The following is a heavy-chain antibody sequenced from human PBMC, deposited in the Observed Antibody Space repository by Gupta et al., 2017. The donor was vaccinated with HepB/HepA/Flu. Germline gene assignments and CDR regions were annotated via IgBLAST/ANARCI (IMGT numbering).Heavy chain of an antibody. CDR3: AKRGAYCFDY. J-gene: IGHJ4*02. Sequence: EVQLLESGGGLVQPGGSLRLSWSTSGFTFSNPGMSWVRQAPGRGLEWVSSISGSGANTYYADSVKGRISISRDNSKNTVHLQMDSLRAEDTAVYYCAKRGAYCFDYWGQGTLVTVAS. CDR2: ISGSGANT. CDR1: GFTFSNPG. D-gene: IGHD3-16*01. V-gene: IGHV3-23*01.